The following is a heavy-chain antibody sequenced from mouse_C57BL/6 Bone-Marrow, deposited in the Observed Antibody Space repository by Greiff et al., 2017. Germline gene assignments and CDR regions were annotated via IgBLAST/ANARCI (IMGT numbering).Heavy chain of an antibody. CDR3: ARQATTVVANYAMDY. V-gene: IGHV5-9*01. Sequence: EVMLVESGGGLVKPGGSLKLSCAASGFTFSSYTMSWVRQTPEKRLEWVATISGGGGNTYYPDSVKGRFTISRDNAKNTLYLQMSNLRSEDTALYYCARQATTVVANYAMDYWGQGTSVTVSS. CDR2: ISGGGGNT. CDR1: GFTFSSYT. D-gene: IGHD1-1*01. J-gene: IGHJ4*01.